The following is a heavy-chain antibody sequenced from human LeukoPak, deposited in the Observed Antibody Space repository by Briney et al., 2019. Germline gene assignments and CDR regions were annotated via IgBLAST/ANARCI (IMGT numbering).Heavy chain of an antibody. CDR1: GFTFSSYA. J-gene: IGHJ4*02. D-gene: IGHD3-10*02. Sequence: GGSLRLSCAASGFTFSSYAMSWVRQAPGKGLEWVSAISGSGGSTYYADSVKGRLTISRDNSKNTLYLQMNSLRAEDTAVYYCATRPIFGEFVYWGQGTLVTVSS. CDR2: ISGSGGST. CDR3: ATRPIFGEFVY. V-gene: IGHV3-23*01.